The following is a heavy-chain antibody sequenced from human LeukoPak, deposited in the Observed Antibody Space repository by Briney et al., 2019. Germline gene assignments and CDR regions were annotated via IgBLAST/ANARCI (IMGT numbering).Heavy chain of an antibody. CDR3: ARDAYIQGYFVSRAFDI. V-gene: IGHV4-39*07. CDR2: IYYSGST. J-gene: IGHJ3*02. CDR1: GITFSSYA. Sequence: GSLRLSCAASGITFSSYAMSWIRQPPGKGLEWIGSIYYSGSTYYNPSLKSRVTISVDTSKNQFSLKLSSVTAADTAVYYCARDAYIQGYFVSRAFDIWGQGTMVTVSS. D-gene: IGHD3-9*01.